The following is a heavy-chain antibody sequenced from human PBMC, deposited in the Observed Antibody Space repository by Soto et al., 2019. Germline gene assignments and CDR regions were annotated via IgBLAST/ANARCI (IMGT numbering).Heavy chain of an antibody. CDR2: MNLKSGYT. CDR3: ARAAASLDP. CDR1: GYSFTSYD. D-gene: IGHD6-25*01. V-gene: IGHV1-8*01. Sequence: ASVKVSCKASGYSFTSYDINWVRQATGQGLEWVGWMNLKSGYTGYAQKFQGRVTMTIDTSISTAYMEMDSLTSDDTAVYYCARAAASLDPWGQGTLVTVSS. J-gene: IGHJ5*02.